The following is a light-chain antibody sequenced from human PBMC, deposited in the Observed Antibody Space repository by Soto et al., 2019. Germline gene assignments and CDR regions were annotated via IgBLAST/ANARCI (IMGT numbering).Light chain of an antibody. CDR3: QHYNHWLST. CDR1: QSVKSS. Sequence: EIMMTQSPATLSVSPGERATLSCRASQSVKSSLAWYQQKPGQAPRLLIYGASTRATGIPARFSGSGSGTEFTLTISSLQSEDSAVYYCQHYNHWLSTFGQGTKVEIK. J-gene: IGKJ1*01. V-gene: IGKV3-15*01. CDR2: GAS.